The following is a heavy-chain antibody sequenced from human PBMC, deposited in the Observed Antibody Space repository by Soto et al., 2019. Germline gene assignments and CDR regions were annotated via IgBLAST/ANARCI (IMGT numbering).Heavy chain of an antibody. CDR1: GFTFSYYA. Sequence: QVQLVESGGGVVQPGRSMRLSCAASGFTFSYYAMHWVRQAPGKGLEWVAVLLYDGRNNHYTDSVKGRFTISRDNSKNTLYLQMKSLSVEDMAVYLCVRDRGQNIGHYALFDDWGQGSLVAVS. D-gene: IGHD2-15*01. V-gene: IGHV3-30*04. CDR3: VRDRGQNIGHYALFDD. J-gene: IGHJ4*02. CDR2: LLYDGRNN.